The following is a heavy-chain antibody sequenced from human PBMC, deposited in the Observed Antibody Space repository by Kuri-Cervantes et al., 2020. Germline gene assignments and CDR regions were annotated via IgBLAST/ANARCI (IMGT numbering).Heavy chain of an antibody. CDR3: ARSRDSSGWYDY. CDR2: IYYSGST. Sequence: SETLSLTCTVSGGSISSYYWGWIRQPPGKGLEWIGSIYYSGSTYYNPSLKSRVTISVDTSKNQFSLKLSSVTAADTAVYYCARSRDSSGWYDYWGQGTLVTVSS. J-gene: IGHJ4*02. D-gene: IGHD6-19*01. V-gene: IGHV4-39*07. CDR1: GGSISSYY.